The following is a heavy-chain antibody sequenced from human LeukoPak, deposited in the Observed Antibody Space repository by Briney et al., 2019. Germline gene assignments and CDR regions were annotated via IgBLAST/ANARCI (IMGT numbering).Heavy chain of an antibody. D-gene: IGHD5-24*01. J-gene: IGHJ4*02. Sequence: ASVKVSCKASGYTFTGYYMHWVRQAPGQGLEWMGWINPNSGGTNYAQKFQGRVTMTRDTSISTAYMELSSLRSEDTAVYYCARTVEMATTRFDYWGQGTLVTVSS. V-gene: IGHV1-2*02. CDR3: ARTVEMATTRFDY. CDR2: INPNSGGT. CDR1: GYTFTGYY.